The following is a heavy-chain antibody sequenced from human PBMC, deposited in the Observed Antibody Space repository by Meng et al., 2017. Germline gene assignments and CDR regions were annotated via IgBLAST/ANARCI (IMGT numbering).Heavy chain of an antibody. Sequence: GGSLRLSCAASGFTVSSNYMSWVRQAPGRGLEWVSVIYSGGSTYYADSVKGRFTISRHNSKNTLYLQMNSLRAEDTAVYYCARDSEKTYYYGSGSYSFFDYWGQGTLVTVSS. CDR1: GFTVSSNY. D-gene: IGHD3-10*01. J-gene: IGHJ4*02. V-gene: IGHV3-53*04. CDR2: IYSGGST. CDR3: ARDSEKTYYYGSGSYSFFDY.